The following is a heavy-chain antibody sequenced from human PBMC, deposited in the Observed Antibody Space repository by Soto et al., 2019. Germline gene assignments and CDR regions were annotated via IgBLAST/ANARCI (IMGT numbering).Heavy chain of an antibody. CDR2: IYPGDSDT. V-gene: IGHV5-51*01. J-gene: IGHJ5*02. CDR3: ARHPAARYGSGSYYTGIWFDP. CDR1: GYSFTSYW. D-gene: IGHD3-10*01. Sequence: GESLKISCKGSGYSFTSYWIGWVRQMPGKGLEWMGIIYPGDSDTRYSPSFQGQVTISADKSISTAYLQWSSLKASDTAMYYCARHPAARYGSGSYYTGIWFDPWGQGTLVTVSS.